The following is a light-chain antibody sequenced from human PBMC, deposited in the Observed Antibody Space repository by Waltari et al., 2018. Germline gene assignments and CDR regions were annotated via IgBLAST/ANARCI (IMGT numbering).Light chain of an antibody. Sequence: QSALTQPASVSGSPGTATTFSGPGTTRALGAYNSASWYQQYPGKAPKRILFGFTSRPSGVPDRFAVAKSDNPASLTSSVLQAEDEAYYCCNSYTSGMTVVFGGGTKLTVL. CDR1: TRALGAYNS. J-gene: IGLJ2*01. CDR2: GFT. V-gene: IGLV2-14*01. CDR3: NSYTSGMTVV.